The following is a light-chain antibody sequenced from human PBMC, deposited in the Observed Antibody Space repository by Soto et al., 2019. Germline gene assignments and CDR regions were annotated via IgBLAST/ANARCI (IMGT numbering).Light chain of an antibody. Sequence: SSELTQPPSVSVAPGKTARITCGGNNIGSKSVHWYQQKPCQAPVLVIYYDSDRPSGIPERFSGSNSGNTATLPISRVEAGDEADYYCQVWDCSSDHVVFGEGTKLTVL. J-gene: IGLJ2*01. CDR3: QVWDCSSDHVV. CDR2: YDS. V-gene: IGLV3-21*04. CDR1: NIGSKS.